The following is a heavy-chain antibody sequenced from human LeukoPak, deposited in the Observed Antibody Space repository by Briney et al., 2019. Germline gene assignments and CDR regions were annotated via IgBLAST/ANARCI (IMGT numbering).Heavy chain of an antibody. CDR3: TRLSEMLRGPEVTYYFDY. Sequence: SETLSLTCAVYGGSFSGYYWSWIRQPPGKGLEWIGEINHSGSTNYNPSLKSRVTISVDTSKNQFSRKLSSVTAADTAVYYCTRLSEMLRGPEVTYYFDYWGQGTLVTVSS. J-gene: IGHJ4*02. CDR2: INHSGST. V-gene: IGHV4-34*01. D-gene: IGHD3-10*01. CDR1: GGSFSGYY.